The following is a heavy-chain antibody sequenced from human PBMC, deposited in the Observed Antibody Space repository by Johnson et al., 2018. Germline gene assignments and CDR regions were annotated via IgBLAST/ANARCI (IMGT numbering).Heavy chain of an antibody. V-gene: IGHV3-33*05. D-gene: IGHD3/OR15-3a*01. J-gene: IGHJ6*02. CDR1: GFIFDTYD. Sequence: QVQLVESGGGMVQRGGSLRLSCAASGFIFDTYDMHWVRQAPGKGLEWVAVISHDGSHEYYADSVKGRFTISRENSKDTLYLQMNSLTADDKAVYYCARVVRTASELYVDWFYYYYSMDVWGQGTTVTVSS. CDR3: ARVVRTASELYVDWFYYYYSMDV. CDR2: ISHDGSHE.